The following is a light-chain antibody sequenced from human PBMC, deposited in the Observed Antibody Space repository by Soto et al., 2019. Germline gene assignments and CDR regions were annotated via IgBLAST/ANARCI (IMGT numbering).Light chain of an antibody. V-gene: IGKV1-39*01. CDR3: QQSYSTPPT. CDR2: AAT. Sequence: DIQLTQSPSSLSASVGDRVTITCRASQSISSYLNWYQHKPGKAPNLLIYAATTLQSGVPSRFSGSGSGTDFTLTISSLQPEDFATYDCQQSYSTPPTFGQGTKVDIK. J-gene: IGKJ1*01. CDR1: QSISSY.